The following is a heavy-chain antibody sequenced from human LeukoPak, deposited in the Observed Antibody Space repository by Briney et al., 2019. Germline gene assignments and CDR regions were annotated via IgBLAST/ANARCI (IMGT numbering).Heavy chain of an antibody. V-gene: IGHV3-23*05. CDR2: ISSNGTNS. CDR1: GFTFSSYP. D-gene: IGHD6-13*01. J-gene: IGHJ5*02. CDR3: ARISASGTWFDP. Sequence: GGSLRLSCAASGFTFSSYPMSWVRQAPGNGLEWVSAISSNGTNSHYADSVKGRFTISRDNSKSTLFLQLNSLGPGDTAVYYCARISASGTWFDPWGQGTLVTVSS.